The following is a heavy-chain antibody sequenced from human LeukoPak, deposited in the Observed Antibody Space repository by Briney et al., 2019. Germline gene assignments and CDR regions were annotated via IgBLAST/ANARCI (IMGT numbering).Heavy chain of an antibody. Sequence: ASVKVSCKASGYTLTSYDINWVRQATGQGLEWMGWMIPNSGNTGYAQKIQGRVNMTRNPSKHTAYMELSSLRPEDTAVYYCASEAGGPLYWGQGTLVTVSS. CDR2: MIPNSGNT. J-gene: IGHJ4*02. D-gene: IGHD3-16*01. CDR3: ASEAGGPLY. CDR1: GYTLTSYD. V-gene: IGHV1-8*01.